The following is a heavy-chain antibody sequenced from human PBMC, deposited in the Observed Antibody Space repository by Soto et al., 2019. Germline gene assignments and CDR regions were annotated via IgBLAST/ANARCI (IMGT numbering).Heavy chain of an antibody. J-gene: IGHJ6*03. CDR2: IITFVGKA. CDR1: GGTLSSYS. Sequence: QVQLVQSGPEVKKPGSSVKVSCKTSGGTLSSYSISWERQAPGQGLEWVGRIITFVGKANVAQQFQGRVTITADRSTDPTYMEPRRLPSDDTAVDYCARVTGCNDSGGNDMDVWGTGTTVTVSS. V-gene: IGHV1-69*08. CDR3: ARVTGCNDSGGNDMDV. D-gene: IGHD3-9*01.